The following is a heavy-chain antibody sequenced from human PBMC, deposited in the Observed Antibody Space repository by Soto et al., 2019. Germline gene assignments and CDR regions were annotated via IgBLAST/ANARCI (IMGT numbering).Heavy chain of an antibody. CDR3: SRGLGVMTP. CDR2: INHSGRT. J-gene: IGHJ5*02. CDR1: GGSFSGYY. V-gene: IGHV4-34*01. Sequence: PSETLSLSCAVYGGSFSGYYWSWIRQPPGKGLEWIGEINHSGRTNYNPSLKSRVTISVDASKNQFSLKLTSMTAADTAVYFCSRGLGVMTPWGQGTLVTVS. D-gene: IGHD2-21*02.